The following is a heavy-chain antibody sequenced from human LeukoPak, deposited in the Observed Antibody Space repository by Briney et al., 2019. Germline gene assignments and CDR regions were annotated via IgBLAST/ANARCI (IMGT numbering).Heavy chain of an antibody. Sequence: GRSLRLSCAASGFTFSSYGMHWVRQAPGKGLEWVAVISYDGSNKYYADSVKGRFTISRDNSKNTLYLQMNSLRAEDTAVYYCVAEIDYWGQGTLVTVSS. CDR3: VAEIDY. CDR1: GFTFSSYG. V-gene: IGHV3-30*03. J-gene: IGHJ4*02. CDR2: ISYDGSNK. D-gene: IGHD6-13*01.